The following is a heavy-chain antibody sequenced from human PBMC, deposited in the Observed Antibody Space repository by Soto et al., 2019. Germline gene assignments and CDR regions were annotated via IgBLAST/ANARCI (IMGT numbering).Heavy chain of an antibody. J-gene: IGHJ6*02. CDR1: GFTFSSYA. Sequence: GGSLRLSCAASGFTFSSYAMIWVRQAPGKGLEWVSAISGSGGSTYYADSVKGRFTISRDNSKNTLYLQMNSLRAEDTAVYYCAKGDDYGDYGMDVWGQGTTVTVSS. V-gene: IGHV3-23*01. CDR3: AKGDDYGDYGMDV. D-gene: IGHD4-17*01. CDR2: ISGSGGST.